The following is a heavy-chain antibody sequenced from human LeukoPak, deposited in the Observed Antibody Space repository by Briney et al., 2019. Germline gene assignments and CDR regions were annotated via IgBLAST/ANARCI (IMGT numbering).Heavy chain of an antibody. Sequence: PSETLSLTCTVSGGSISSYYWSWIRQPAGKVLESIGHISTSGSTNYNPSLKSRVTMSVDTSKNQFSLKLSSVTAADTAVYYCAIEEIYSSGYHGPLLYWGQGTLVTVSS. CDR1: GGSISSYY. J-gene: IGHJ4*02. V-gene: IGHV4-4*07. D-gene: IGHD3-22*01. CDR2: ISTSGST. CDR3: AIEEIYSSGYHGPLLY.